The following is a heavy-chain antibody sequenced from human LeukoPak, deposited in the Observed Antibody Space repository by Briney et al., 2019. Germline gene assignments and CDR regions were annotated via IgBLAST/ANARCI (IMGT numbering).Heavy chain of an antibody. D-gene: IGHD6-13*01. CDR2: ISAYNGNT. V-gene: IGHV1-18*01. CDR3: ARDRLYSSSWYEHLDY. CDR1: GYTFTSYG. Sequence: ASVKVSCKASGYTFTSYGISWVRQAPGQGLEWMGWISAYNGNTNYAQKLQGGVTVTTDTSTSTAYMELRSLRSDDTAVYYCARDRLYSSSWYEHLDYWGQGTLVTVSS. J-gene: IGHJ4*02.